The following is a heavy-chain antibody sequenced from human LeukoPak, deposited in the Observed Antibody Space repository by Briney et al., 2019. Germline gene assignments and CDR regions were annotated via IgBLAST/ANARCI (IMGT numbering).Heavy chain of an antibody. Sequence: GGSLRLSCAASGFTVSSNYMSWVRQAPGKGLEWVAAISGSGGATHYADSVKGRFTISRDNSQNTLYLQMNSLRDEDTALYYCAKDSASDYYNWFDPWGQGTLVTVS. CDR3: AKDSASDYYNWFDP. CDR1: GFTVSSNY. D-gene: IGHD4-11*01. CDR2: ISGSGGAT. V-gene: IGHV3-23*01. J-gene: IGHJ5*02.